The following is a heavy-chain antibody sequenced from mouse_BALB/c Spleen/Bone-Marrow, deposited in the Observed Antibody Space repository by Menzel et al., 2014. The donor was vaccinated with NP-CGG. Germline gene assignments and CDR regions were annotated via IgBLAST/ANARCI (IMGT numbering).Heavy chain of an antibody. D-gene: IGHD2-1*01. Sequence: VHVKQSGPELVKPGASVKMSCKASGYTFTSYVMHWAKQKPGQGLEWIGYINPYNDGTKYNEKFKGKATLTSDKSSSTAYMEFSSLTSEDSAVYYGARGNYYVFAYWGQGTLVTVSA. CDR1: GYTFTSYV. J-gene: IGHJ3*01. V-gene: IGHV1-14*01. CDR3: ARGNYYVFAY. CDR2: INPYNDGT.